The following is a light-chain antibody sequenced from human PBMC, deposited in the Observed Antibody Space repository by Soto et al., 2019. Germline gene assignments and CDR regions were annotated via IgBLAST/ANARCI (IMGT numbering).Light chain of an antibody. CDR2: DAS. CDR3: QQYLNVLT. V-gene: IGKV1-33*01. CDR1: QDSRNH. J-gene: IGKJ4*01. Sequence: DIQMTQSPSSLSASVGDRITITCQASQDSRNHLNWYQQKPGKAPKILIYDASNLEAGVPSRFGGSGSGTDFTFTISSLHPEDIVTYYCQQYLNVLTFGRGTKVEIK.